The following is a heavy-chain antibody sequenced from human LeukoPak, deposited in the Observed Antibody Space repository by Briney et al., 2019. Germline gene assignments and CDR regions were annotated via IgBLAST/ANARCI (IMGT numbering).Heavy chain of an antibody. CDR2: IFPADSDT. V-gene: IGHV5-51*01. D-gene: IGHD6-13*01. Sequence: GESLKISCRASGYSFSTYWIGWVRQMPGKGLEWMGVIFPADSDTRYSPSFQGQVTISADKSISTAYLQWSSLKASDTAMYYCASVYSSSSWDYWGQGTLSPSP. CDR1: GYSFSTYW. CDR3: ASVYSSSSWDY. J-gene: IGHJ4*02.